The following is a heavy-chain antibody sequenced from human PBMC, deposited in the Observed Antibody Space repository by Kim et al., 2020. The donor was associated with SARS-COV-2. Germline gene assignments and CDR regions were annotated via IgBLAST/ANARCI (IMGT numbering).Heavy chain of an antibody. CDR3: VREDYYDSSGYYGGDY. Sequence: GGSLRLSCAASGFTFSSYEMNWVRQAPGKGLEWVSYISSSGSTIYYADSVKGRFTISRDNAKNSLYLQMNSLRAEDTAVYYCVREDYYDSSGYYGGDYWGQGTLVTVSS. V-gene: IGHV3-48*03. CDR2: ISSSGSTI. J-gene: IGHJ4*02. D-gene: IGHD3-22*01. CDR1: GFTFSSYE.